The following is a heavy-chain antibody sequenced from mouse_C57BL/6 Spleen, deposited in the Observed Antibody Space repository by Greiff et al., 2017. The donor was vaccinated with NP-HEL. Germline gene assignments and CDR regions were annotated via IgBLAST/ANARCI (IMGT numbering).Heavy chain of an antibody. CDR3: ARSVGLLREYFDY. J-gene: IGHJ2*01. CDR1: GYTFTDYY. D-gene: IGHD2-3*01. Sequence: QVQLKESGAELVRPGASVKLSCKASGYTFTDYYINWVKQRPGQGLEWIARIYPGSGNTYYNEKFKGKATLTAEKSSSTAYMQLSSLTSEDSAVYFCARSVGLLREYFDYWGQGTTLTVSS. V-gene: IGHV1-76*01. CDR2: IYPGSGNT.